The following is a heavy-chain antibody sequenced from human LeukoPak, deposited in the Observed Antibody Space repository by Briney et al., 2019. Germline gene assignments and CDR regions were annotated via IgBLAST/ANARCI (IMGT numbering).Heavy chain of an antibody. CDR1: GFTFSSYS. V-gene: IGHV3-21*01. Sequence: GGSLRLSCAASGFTFSSYSMNWVRQAPGKGLEWVSSISSSSSYIYYADSVKGRFTISRDNAKNSLYLQMNSLRAEDTAVYYCARAGELLPRYFDYWGQGTLVTVSS. D-gene: IGHD1-26*01. CDR2: ISSSSSYI. CDR3: ARAGELLPRYFDY. J-gene: IGHJ4*02.